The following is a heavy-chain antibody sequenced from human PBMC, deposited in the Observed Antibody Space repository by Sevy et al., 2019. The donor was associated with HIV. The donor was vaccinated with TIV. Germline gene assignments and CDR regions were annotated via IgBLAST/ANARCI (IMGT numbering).Heavy chain of an antibody. J-gene: IGHJ6*03. CDR2: INPNSGGT. CDR3: ARKGSGSYDYYYYYYMDV. CDR1: GYTFTGYY. Sequence: ASVKVSCKASGYTFTGYYMHWVRQAPGQGLEWMGWINPNSGGTNYAQKFQGRVTMTRDTSISTAYMGLGRLRSDDTAVYYCARKGSGSYDYYYYYYMDVWGKGTTVTVSS. D-gene: IGHD1-26*01. V-gene: IGHV1-2*02.